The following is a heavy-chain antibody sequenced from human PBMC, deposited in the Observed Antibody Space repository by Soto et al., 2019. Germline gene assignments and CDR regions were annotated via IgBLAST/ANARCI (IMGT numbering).Heavy chain of an antibody. CDR3: ASLGIAAAGNDY. D-gene: IGHD6-13*01. CDR1: GFTFSSYA. J-gene: IGHJ4*02. CDR2: ISYDGSNK. V-gene: IGHV3-30-3*01. Sequence: QVQLVESGGGVVQPGRSLRLSCAASGFTFSSYAMHWVRQAPGKGLEWVAVISYDGSNKYYADSVKGRFTISRDNSKNTLYLQMNSLRAEDTAVYYFASLGIAAAGNDYWGQGTLVTVAS.